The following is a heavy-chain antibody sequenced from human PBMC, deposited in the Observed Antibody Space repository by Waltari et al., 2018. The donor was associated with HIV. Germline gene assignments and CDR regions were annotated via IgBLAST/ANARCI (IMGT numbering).Heavy chain of an antibody. CDR3: SRDTFGEYDY. CDR2: INIDGSRI. J-gene: IGHJ4*02. D-gene: IGHD3-10*01. V-gene: IGHV3-74*01. Sequence: EVQLVQSGGGLIMPGGSLRLSCAASGSIVSSYWMDWVRQTPGKGLVWVSRINIDGSRIDYADAVRGRFTISRDSAKNTLSLQMNSLTEEDTAVYYCSRDTFGEYDYWGQGTLVTVSS. CDR1: GSIVSSYW.